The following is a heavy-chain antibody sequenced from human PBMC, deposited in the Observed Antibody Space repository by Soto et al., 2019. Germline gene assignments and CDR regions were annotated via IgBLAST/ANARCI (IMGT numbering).Heavy chain of an antibody. CDR3: AIIAVAGTYGMDV. CDR2: ISSSGSTI. D-gene: IGHD6-19*01. CDR1: GFTFSSYG. J-gene: IGHJ6*02. V-gene: IGHV3-48*03. Sequence: GGSLILSCAASGFTFSSYGMNWVRQSPGKGLEWASYISSSGSTIYYADSVKGRFTISRDNAKNSLYLQMNSLRAEDTAVYYCAIIAVAGTYGMDVWGQGTTVTVSS.